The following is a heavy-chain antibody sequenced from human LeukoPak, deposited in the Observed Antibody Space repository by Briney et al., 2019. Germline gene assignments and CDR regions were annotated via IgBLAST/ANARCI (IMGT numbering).Heavy chain of an antibody. V-gene: IGHV1-69*01. J-gene: IGHJ4*02. CDR1: GGTFSSYA. D-gene: IGHD1-1*01. CDR3: ARDRAMMGAGGY. Sequence: SVKVSCKAPGGTFSSYAISWVRQAPGQGLEWMGGIIPIFGTANYAQKFQGRVTITADESTSTAYMELSSLRSEDTAVYYCARDRAMMGAGGYWGQGTLVTVSS. CDR2: IIPIFGTA.